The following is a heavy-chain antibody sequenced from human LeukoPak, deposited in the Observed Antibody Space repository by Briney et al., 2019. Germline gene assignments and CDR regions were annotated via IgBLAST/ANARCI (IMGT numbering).Heavy chain of an antibody. CDR1: GFTFSNYW. J-gene: IGHJ6*03. D-gene: IGHD2-21*02. CDR2: INSAGSST. CDR3: ARVAYCGGDCYSLDYYYMDV. Sequence: GGSLRLSCAASGFTFSNYWMHWVRQAPGKGLVWVSRINSAGSSTTYAGSVKGRFTISRDNAKNTLYLQMNSLRAEDTAVYYCARVAYCGGDCYSLDYYYMDVWGKGTTVTVSS. V-gene: IGHV3-74*01.